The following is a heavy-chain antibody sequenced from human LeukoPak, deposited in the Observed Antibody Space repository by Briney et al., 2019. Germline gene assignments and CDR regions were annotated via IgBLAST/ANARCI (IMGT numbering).Heavy chain of an antibody. CDR2: ISSSSSYI. CDR3: ATLVAATSAPEAHYYYMDV. V-gene: IGHV3-21*01. J-gene: IGHJ6*03. Sequence: PGGSLRLSCAASGLTVSTNYMSWVRQAPGKGLEWVSSISSSSSYIYYADSVKGRFTISRDNAKNSLYLQMNSLRAEDTAVYYCATLVAATSAPEAHYYYMDVWGKGTTVTVSS. D-gene: IGHD2-15*01. CDR1: GLTVSTNY.